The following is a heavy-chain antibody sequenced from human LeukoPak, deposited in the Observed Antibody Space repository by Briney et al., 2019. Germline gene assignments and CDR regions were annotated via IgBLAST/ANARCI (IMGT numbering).Heavy chain of an antibody. Sequence: ASVKVSCKASGYTFTGYYIHWVRQAPGQGLEWMGRINPGSGGTNYAQKFQGRVAMTRDTSISTAYMELSRLRSDDTAVYYCAREQGGSGTYGVDYWGQGTLVTVSS. D-gene: IGHD1-26*01. V-gene: IGHV1-2*06. CDR3: AREQGGSGTYGVDY. CDR1: GYTFTGYY. CDR2: INPGSGGT. J-gene: IGHJ4*02.